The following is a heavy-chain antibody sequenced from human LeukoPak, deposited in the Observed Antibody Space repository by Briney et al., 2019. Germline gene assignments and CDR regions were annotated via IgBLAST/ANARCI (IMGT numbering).Heavy chain of an antibody. CDR2: IYDDNT. CDR3: AKQLGYCSDGSCYFPY. D-gene: IGHD2-15*01. V-gene: IGHV3-23*01. CDR1: GFTVSAYA. Sequence: GVSLRLSCAASGFTVSAYAMAWVRQAPGKGLEWVSTIYDDNTYYADSVKGRFAISTDNSKSTLCLQMNSLRAEDTAVYYCAKQLGYCSDGSCYFPYWGQGTLVTVSS. J-gene: IGHJ4*02.